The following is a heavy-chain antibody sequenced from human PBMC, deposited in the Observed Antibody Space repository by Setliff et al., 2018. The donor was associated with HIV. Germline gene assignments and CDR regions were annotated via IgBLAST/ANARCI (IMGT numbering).Heavy chain of an antibody. CDR3: ARDPYGYS. D-gene: IGHD3-10*01. V-gene: IGHV3-49*04. CDR2: IRDKTRGGTT. Sequence: LRLSCTTSGFTFADYYINWVRQAPGKGLEWIGFIRDKTRGGTTEYAASVKGRFTISRDDSKSVAYLQMNSLKTDDTALYYCARDPYGYSWGQGTLVTVSS. CDR1: GFTFADYY. J-gene: IGHJ4*02.